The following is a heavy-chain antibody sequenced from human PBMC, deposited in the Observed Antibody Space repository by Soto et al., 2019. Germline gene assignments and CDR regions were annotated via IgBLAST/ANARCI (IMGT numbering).Heavy chain of an antibody. CDR3: AREEWGTATTVVDSFDI. Sequence: QVQLQQWGAGLLKPSETLSLTCAVYGGFVTSGSYYWSWIRQPPGKGLEWIGEMSHSGGTHFNPSLKSRVTISVDTSKNQFTLKMRSMTAADTAVYYCAREEWGTATTVVDSFDIWGPGTMVTVSS. J-gene: IGHJ3*02. D-gene: IGHD1-1*01. CDR2: MSHSGGT. V-gene: IGHV4-34*01. CDR1: GGFVTSGSYY.